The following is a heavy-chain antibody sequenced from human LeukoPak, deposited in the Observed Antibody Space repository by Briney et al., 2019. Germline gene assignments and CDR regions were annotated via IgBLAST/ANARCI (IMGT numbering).Heavy chain of an antibody. V-gene: IGHV4-4*02. Sequence: SETLSLTCTVSLDSTTSNFWSWVRQPPGKGLEWIGEIHRSGGPNYNPSLQSRVTISIDRSRNQIALELSPVTAADTAVYYCAREILGGFNPGAYWGQGTLVTVSS. CDR2: IHRSGGP. CDR3: AREILGGFNPGAY. CDR1: LDSTTSNF. D-gene: IGHD1-14*01. J-gene: IGHJ4*02.